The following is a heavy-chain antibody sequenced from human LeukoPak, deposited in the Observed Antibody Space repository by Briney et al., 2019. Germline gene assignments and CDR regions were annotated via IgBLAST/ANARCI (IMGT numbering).Heavy chain of an antibody. D-gene: IGHD6-19*01. V-gene: IGHV4-39*01. CDR3: ARTSNGWDFDY. CDR2: IYYSGST. Sequence: SETLSLTCTVSGGSISSSSYYWGWIRQPPGKGLEWIGSIYYSGSTYYNPSLKSRVTISVDTSKNQFSLKLSSVTAADTAVYYCARTSNGWDFDYWGQGTLVTVSS. CDR1: GGSISSSSYY. J-gene: IGHJ4*02.